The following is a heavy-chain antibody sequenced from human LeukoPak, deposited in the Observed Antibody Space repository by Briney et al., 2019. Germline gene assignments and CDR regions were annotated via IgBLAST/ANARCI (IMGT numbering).Heavy chain of an antibody. J-gene: IGHJ6*03. V-gene: IGHV1-18*01. D-gene: IGHD2-2*01. CDR1: GYTFTSYG. CDR3: ARDVPIVVVPAAMAYYYYYYMDV. Sequence: GASVKVSCKASGYTFTSYGISWVRQAPGQGLEWMGWISAYNGNTNYAQKLQGRVTMTTDTSTSTAYMELRSLISDDTAVYYCARDVPIVVVPAAMAYYYYYYMDVWGKGTTVTVSS. CDR2: ISAYNGNT.